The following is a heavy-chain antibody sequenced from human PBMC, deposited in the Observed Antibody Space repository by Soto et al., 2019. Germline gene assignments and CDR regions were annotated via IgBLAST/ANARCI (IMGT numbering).Heavy chain of an antibody. V-gene: IGHV3-66*01. CDR3: ARGPRIAVSSS. CDR2: IYSGGST. D-gene: IGHD6-19*01. Sequence: GGSLRLSCAASGFTVSSNYMSWVRQAPGKGLEWVSVIYSGGSTYYADSVKGRFTISRDNSKNTLYLQMNSLRAEDTAVYYCARGPRIAVSSSWGQGTLVTVSS. J-gene: IGHJ4*02. CDR1: GFTVSSNY.